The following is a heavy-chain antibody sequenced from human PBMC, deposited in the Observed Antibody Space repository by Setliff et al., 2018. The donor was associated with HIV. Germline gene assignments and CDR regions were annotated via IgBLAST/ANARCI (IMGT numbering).Heavy chain of an antibody. CDR3: VGDGVGVVPGDAFDK. J-gene: IGHJ3*02. CDR2: ISATGTSV. Sequence: GGSLRLSCAASGFTFSSYAMNWVRQAPGKGLEWVSAISATGTSVYYADSVKGRFTISRDNARNSLHLEMNSLRAEDTAVYYCVGDGVGVVPGDAFDKWGQGTAVTVSS. D-gene: IGHD3-10*01. V-gene: IGHV3-21*01. CDR1: GFTFSSYA.